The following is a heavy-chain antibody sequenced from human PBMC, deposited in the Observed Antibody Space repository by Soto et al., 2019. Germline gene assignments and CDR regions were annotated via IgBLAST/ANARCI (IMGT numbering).Heavy chain of an antibody. D-gene: IGHD6-13*01. CDR1: GFTFSSYA. Sequence: QVQLVESGGGVVQPGRSLRLSCAASGFTFSSYAMHWVRQAPGKGLEWVAVISYDGSNKYYADSVKGRFTISRDNSKNTLYLQMNSLRAEDTAVYYCARVAWRGIAAAGRILGGFGYWGQGTLVTVSS. J-gene: IGHJ4*02. V-gene: IGHV3-30-3*01. CDR3: ARVAWRGIAAAGRILGGFGY. CDR2: ISYDGSNK.